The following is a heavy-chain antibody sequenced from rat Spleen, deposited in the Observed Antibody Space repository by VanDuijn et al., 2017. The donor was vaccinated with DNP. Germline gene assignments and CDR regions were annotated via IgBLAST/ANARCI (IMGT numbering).Heavy chain of an antibody. CDR2: INYSGTT. V-gene: IGHV3-1*01. Sequence: EVQLQESGPGLVKPSQSLSLTCSVTGYSITSNYWAWIRKFPGNKMEWMGYINYSGTTAYNPSLRSRISITRDTSKNQFFLQLNSVTTEDTATYYCARWVRYFDYWGHGVMVTVSS. CDR3: ARWVRYFDY. CDR1: GYSITSNY. J-gene: IGHJ2*01. D-gene: IGHD1-1*01.